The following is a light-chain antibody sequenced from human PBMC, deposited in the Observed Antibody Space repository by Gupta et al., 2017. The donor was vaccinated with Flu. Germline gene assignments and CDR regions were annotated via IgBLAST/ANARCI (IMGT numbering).Light chain of an antibody. J-gene: IGLJ3*02. CDR1: SGYSSYA. CDR2: LNSDGSH. V-gene: IGLV4-69*01. Sequence: VKLTCTLSSGYSSYAIAWHQQQPEKGPRYLMKLNSDGSHSKGDGIPDRFSGSSSGAERYLTISSLQSEDEADYYCQTWGTGIRVFGGGTKLTVL. CDR3: QTWGTGIRV.